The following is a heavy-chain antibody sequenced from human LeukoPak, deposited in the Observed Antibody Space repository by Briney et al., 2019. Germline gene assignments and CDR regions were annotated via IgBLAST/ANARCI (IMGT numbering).Heavy chain of an antibody. V-gene: IGHV4-59*01. CDR3: ATMYYDISTGYYISDY. D-gene: IGHD3-9*01. J-gene: IGHJ4*02. CDR1: GGSISSYY. Sequence: SETLSLTCTVSGGSISSYYWSWIRQPPGKGLEWIGYIYYSGSTNYNPSLKSRVTISVDTSKNQFSLKLSSVTAADTAVYYCATMYYDISTGYYISDYWGQGTLVTVSS. CDR2: IYYSGST.